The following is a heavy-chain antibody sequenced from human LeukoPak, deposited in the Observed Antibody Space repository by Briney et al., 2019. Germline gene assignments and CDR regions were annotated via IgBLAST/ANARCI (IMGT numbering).Heavy chain of an antibody. J-gene: IGHJ5*02. Sequence: SETLSLTCTVSGYSISSGHYWGWIRQPPGKGLECIGKIYKTGYRHYNPSLKGRVTMSVDTSKNQFSLNLTSVTAADTGVYYCARTSYYDSHWGWFDPWGQGILVAVSS. D-gene: IGHD3-22*01. CDR3: ARTSYYDSHWGWFDP. V-gene: IGHV4-38-2*02. CDR1: GYSISSGHY. CDR2: IYKTGYR.